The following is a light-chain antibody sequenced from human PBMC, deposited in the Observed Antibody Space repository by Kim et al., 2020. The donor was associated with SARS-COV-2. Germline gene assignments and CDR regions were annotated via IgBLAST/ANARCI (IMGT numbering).Light chain of an antibody. Sequence: GQSVTLSCTGTSSDVGGYNYVSWYQQHPGKAPKLMIYDVSKRPSGVPDRFSGSKSGNTASLTISGLQAEDEADYYCCSYAGSYHVVFGGGTQLTVL. J-gene: IGLJ2*01. V-gene: IGLV2-11*01. CDR1: SSDVGGYNY. CDR2: DVS. CDR3: CSYAGSYHVV.